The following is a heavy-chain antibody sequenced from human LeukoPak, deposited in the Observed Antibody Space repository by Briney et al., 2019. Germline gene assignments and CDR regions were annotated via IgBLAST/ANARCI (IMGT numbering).Heavy chain of an antibody. J-gene: IGHJ3*02. CDR2: ISSSSSYI. CDR3: ARGEAMVRGVASFDI. D-gene: IGHD3-10*01. V-gene: IGHV3-21*01. CDR1: GFTISSYS. Sequence: GGSLRLSCAASGFTISSYSMNWVRQAPGKGLEWVSSISSSSSYIYYADSVKGRFTISRDNAKNSLYLQMNSLRAEDTAVYYCARGEAMVRGVASFDIWGQGTMVTVSS.